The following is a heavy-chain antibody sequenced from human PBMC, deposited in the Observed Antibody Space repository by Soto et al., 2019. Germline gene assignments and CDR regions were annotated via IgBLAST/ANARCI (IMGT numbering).Heavy chain of an antibody. CDR2: IYYSGST. CDR1: GGSISSYY. CDR3: ARASLYSSGGAGWFDP. V-gene: IGHV4-59*01. Sequence: SETLSLTCTVSGGSISSYYWSWIRQPPGKGLEWIGYIYYSGSTNYNPSLKSRVTISVDTSKNQFSLKLSSVTAADSAVYYCARASLYSSGGAGWFDPWGQGTLVTVSS. D-gene: IGHD6-19*01. J-gene: IGHJ5*02.